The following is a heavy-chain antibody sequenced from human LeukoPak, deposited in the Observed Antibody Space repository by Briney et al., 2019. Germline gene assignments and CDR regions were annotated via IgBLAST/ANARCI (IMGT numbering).Heavy chain of an antibody. J-gene: IGHJ4*02. CDR3: ARNKESNSWYPVFDY. D-gene: IGHD6-13*01. CDR2: IFHGGNT. Sequence: SGTLSLTCDVSGASISSNNWWSWVRQPPGKGLEWIGEIFHGGNTNYNPSLKSRVTISVDKSNNQISLKLSSVTAADTAVYYCARNKESNSWYPVFDYWGQGTLVTVSS. V-gene: IGHV4-4*02. CDR1: GASISSNNW.